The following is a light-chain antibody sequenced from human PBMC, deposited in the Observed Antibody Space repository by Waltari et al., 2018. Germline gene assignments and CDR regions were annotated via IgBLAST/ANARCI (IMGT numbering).Light chain of an antibody. V-gene: IGLV2-14*01. J-gene: IGLJ3*02. CDR1: SSDVGGYNY. CDR3: GSYTSISTWV. Sequence: QSALTQPASVSGSPGQSITISCTGTSSDVGGYNYVSWYQQHPGRAPKPMIYDVSKRPSGVSNRFSGSKSGNTASLTISGLQAEDEADYYCGSYTSISTWVFGGGTKLTVL. CDR2: DVS.